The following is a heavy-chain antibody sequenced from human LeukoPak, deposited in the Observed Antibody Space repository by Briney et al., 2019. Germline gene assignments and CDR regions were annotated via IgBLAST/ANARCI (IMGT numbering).Heavy chain of an antibody. CDR3: ARGVVVVAAREFDY. CDR2: ISSSSSTI. J-gene: IGHJ4*02. Sequence: PGGSLRLSCAASGFTFSSYSMNWVRQAPGKGLEWVSYISSSSSTIYYADSVKGRFTISRDNAKNSLYLQTNSLRDEDTAVYYCARGVVVVAAREFDYWGQGTLVTVSS. CDR1: GFTFSSYS. V-gene: IGHV3-48*02. D-gene: IGHD2-15*01.